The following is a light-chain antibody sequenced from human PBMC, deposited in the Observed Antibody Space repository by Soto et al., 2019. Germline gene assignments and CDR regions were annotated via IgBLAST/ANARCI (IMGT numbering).Light chain of an antibody. CDR3: AARDDSLNAWV. V-gene: IGLV1-44*01. CDR1: SSNIGSNT. Sequence: QSVLTQPPSASGTPGQRVTISCSGSSSNIGSNTVNWYQQLPGTTPKRLIYNNNQRPSGVPDRISGSKSGTSASLAISGLQSEDEADYYCAARDDSLNAWVFGGGTKLTVL. J-gene: IGLJ3*02. CDR2: NNN.